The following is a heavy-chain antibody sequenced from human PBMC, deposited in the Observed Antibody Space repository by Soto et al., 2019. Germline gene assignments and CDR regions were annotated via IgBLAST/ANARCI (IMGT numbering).Heavy chain of an antibody. Sequence: VGSLRLSCAASGFTFSSYAMHWVRQAPGKGLEWVAVISYDGSNKYYADSVKGRFTISRDNSKNTLYLQMNSLRAEDTAVYYCARGYGGPYYYYGMDVWGQGTTVTVSS. CDR2: ISYDGSNK. D-gene: IGHD1-26*01. V-gene: IGHV3-30-3*01. J-gene: IGHJ6*02. CDR1: GFTFSSYA. CDR3: ARGYGGPYYYYGMDV.